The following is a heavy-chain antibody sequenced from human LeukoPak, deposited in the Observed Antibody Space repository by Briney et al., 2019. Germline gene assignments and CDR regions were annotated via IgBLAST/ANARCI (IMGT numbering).Heavy chain of an antibody. CDR1: GFTFSSYS. V-gene: IGHV3-21*01. Sequence: PGGSLRLSCAASGFTFSSYSMNWVRQAPGKGLEWVSSISSSSSYIYYADSVKGRFTISRDNAKNSLYLQMNSLRAEDTAVYYCARDRLLLAASIAAVAGMGDYYYYMDVWGKGTTVTVSS. D-gene: IGHD6-25*01. CDR3: ARDRLLLAASIAAVAGMGDYYYYMDV. J-gene: IGHJ6*03. CDR2: ISSSSSYI.